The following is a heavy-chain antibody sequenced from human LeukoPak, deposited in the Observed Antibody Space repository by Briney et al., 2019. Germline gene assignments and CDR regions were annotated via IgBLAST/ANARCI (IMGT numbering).Heavy chain of an antibody. CDR2: ISSSSSYI. V-gene: IGHV3-21*01. Sequence: GGSLRLSCAASGFTFSSYSMNRVRQAPGKGLEWVSSISSSSSYIYYADSVKGRFTISRDNAKNSLYLQMNSLRAEDTAVYYCARDESSSSWYLPYYYYGMDVWGQGTTVTVSS. J-gene: IGHJ6*02. D-gene: IGHD6-13*01. CDR1: GFTFSSYS. CDR3: ARDESSSSWYLPYYYYGMDV.